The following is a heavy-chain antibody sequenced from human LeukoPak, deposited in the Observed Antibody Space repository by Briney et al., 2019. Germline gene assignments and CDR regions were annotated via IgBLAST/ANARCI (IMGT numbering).Heavy chain of an antibody. D-gene: IGHD3-10*01. J-gene: IGHJ4*02. CDR2: ISSSSSYI. CDR1: GFTFSSYS. V-gene: IGHV3-21*01. CDR3: ARDARFGELHLFDY. Sequence: PGGSLRLSCAASGFTFSSYSMNWVRQAPGKGLEWVSSISSSSSYIYYADSVKGRFTISRDNAKNSLYLQMNSLRAEDTAVYYCARDARFGELHLFDYWGQGTLVTVSS.